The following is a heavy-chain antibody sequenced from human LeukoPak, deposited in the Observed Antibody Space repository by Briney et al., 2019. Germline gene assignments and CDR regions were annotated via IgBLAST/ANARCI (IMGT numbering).Heavy chain of an antibody. J-gene: IGHJ4*02. D-gene: IGHD6-13*01. CDR2: IYRGGST. CDR3: VRDAGYSSTWPSS. CDR1: GFNVSSNY. V-gene: IGHV3-66*02. Sequence: GGSLRLSCAASGFNVSSNYMSWVRQAPGQGLEWVSVIYRGGSTYYADSGKGRFTISRDNSKNTVYLQMNSLRTEDTAVYYCVRDAGYSSTWPSSWGQGTLVTVSS.